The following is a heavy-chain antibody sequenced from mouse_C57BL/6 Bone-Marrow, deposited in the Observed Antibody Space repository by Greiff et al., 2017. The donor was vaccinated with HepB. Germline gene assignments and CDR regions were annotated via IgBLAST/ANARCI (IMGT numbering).Heavy chain of an antibody. Sequence: VKLVESGAELVRPGASVTLSCKASGYTFTDYEMHWVKQTPVHGLEWIGAIDPETGGTAYNQKFKGKAILTADKSSSTAYMELRSLTSEDSAVYYCTVYYYGSSPCYWGQGTTLTVSS. J-gene: IGHJ2*01. D-gene: IGHD1-1*01. CDR2: IDPETGGT. CDR1: GYTFTDYE. V-gene: IGHV1-15*01. CDR3: TVYYYGSSPCY.